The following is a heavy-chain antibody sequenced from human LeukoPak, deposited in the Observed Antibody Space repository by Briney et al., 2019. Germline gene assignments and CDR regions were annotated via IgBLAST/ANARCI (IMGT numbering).Heavy chain of an antibody. CDR1: GGTFSSYA. CDR2: IIPIFGTA. D-gene: IGHD6-13*01. V-gene: IGHV1-69*13. J-gene: IGHJ4*02. CDR3: AREWEAEYSSSWHNAYYFDY. Sequence: GASVKVSCKASGGTFSSYAISWVRQAPGQGLEWMGGIIPIFGTANYAQKFQGRVTITADESTSTAYMELSSLRSEDTAVYYCAREWEAEYSSSWHNAYYFDYWGQGTLVTVSS.